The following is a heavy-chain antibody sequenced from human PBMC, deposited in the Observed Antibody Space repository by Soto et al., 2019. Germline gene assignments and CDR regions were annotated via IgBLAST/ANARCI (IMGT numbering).Heavy chain of an antibody. CDR1: GYTFTSYG. Sequence: ASVKVSCKTSGYTFTSYGISWVRQAPGQGLEWMGWISTDKGKTNYAQKFQGRVTITTDTSASTAYMELSSLRSEDTAVYYCARNFYDSIGLDYWGQGTPVTVSS. J-gene: IGHJ4*02. D-gene: IGHD3-22*01. CDR2: ISTDKGKT. V-gene: IGHV1-18*01. CDR3: ARNFYDSIGLDY.